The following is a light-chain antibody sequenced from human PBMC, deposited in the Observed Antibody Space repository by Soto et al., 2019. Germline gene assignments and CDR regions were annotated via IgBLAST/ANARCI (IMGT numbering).Light chain of an antibody. CDR3: SSYTSSSSYV. CDR2: DFT. J-gene: IGLJ1*01. CDR1: SSDVGGYKY. V-gene: IGLV2-14*01. Sequence: QSALTQPASVSGSPGQSITISCTGNSSDVGGYKYVSWYQQHPDKAPKLIIYDFTNRPSGISNRFSGSKSGNTASLTISGLQAEDEADYYCSSYTSSSSYVFGTGTKLTVL.